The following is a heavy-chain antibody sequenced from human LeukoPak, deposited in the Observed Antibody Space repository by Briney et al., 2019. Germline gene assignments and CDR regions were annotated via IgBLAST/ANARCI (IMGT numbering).Heavy chain of an antibody. J-gene: IGHJ5*02. CDR3: ARGHDFWSGSGGLQYNWFDP. D-gene: IGHD3-3*01. Sequence: SVKVSCKASGGTFSSYDISWVRQAPGQGLEWMGGIIPIFGTANYAQKFQGRVTITADESTSTAYMELSSLRSEDTAVYYCARGHDFWSGSGGLQYNWFDPWGQGTLVTVSS. CDR1: GGTFSSYD. V-gene: IGHV1-69*13. CDR2: IIPIFGTA.